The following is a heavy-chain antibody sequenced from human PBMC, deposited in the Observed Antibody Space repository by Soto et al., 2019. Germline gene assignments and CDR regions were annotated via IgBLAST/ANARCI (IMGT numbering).Heavy chain of an antibody. CDR3: XXDTXGLXY. V-gene: IGHV3-74*01. Sequence: GGSLRLSCAASGLIFSNYKMHWVRQAPGKGLVWVSRINTDGSIIDYADSVKGRFTDSRDNAKNTLYLQMNSLRADDTAVYYCXXDTXGLXYWGQGTXXXXXS. CDR2: INTDGSII. J-gene: IGHJ4*02. CDR1: GLIFSNYK. D-gene: IGHD2-2*02.